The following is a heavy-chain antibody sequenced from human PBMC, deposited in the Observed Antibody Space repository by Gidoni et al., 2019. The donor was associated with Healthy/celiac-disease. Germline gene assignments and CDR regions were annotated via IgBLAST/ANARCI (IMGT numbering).Heavy chain of an antibody. CDR1: GFTSSSYV. D-gene: IGHD2-15*01. CDR2: IWYDGSNK. V-gene: IGHV3-33*01. J-gene: IGHJ4*02. CDR3: ARVPKGYSLREGGFDY. Sequence: QVQLVESGGVVVQPVRSLRLSCAASGFTSSSYVMHWVRQAPGKGLEWVAVIWYDGSNKYYADPGKGRFTIARDNSKNTLYLQMNSLRAEDTAVYYCARVPKGYSLREGGFDYWGQGTLVTVSS.